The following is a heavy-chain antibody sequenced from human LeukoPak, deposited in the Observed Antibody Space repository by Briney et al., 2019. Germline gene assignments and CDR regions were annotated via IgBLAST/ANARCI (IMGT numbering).Heavy chain of an antibody. J-gene: IGHJ4*02. V-gene: IGHV4-4*07. CDR2: IYSTGST. CDR1: AGSISSNY. D-gene: IGHD1-1*01. Sequence: PSETLYLTCTVSAGSISSNYWSWIRQPAGKGLEWIGRIYSTGSTNYNPSLKSRVTMSVDTSKNQFSLKLSSVTAADTAVYYCAREAAGGFYFDYWGQGTLVTVSS. CDR3: AREAAGGFYFDY.